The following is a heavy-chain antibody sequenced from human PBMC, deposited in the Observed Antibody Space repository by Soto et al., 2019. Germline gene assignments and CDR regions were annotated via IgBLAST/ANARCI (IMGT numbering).Heavy chain of an antibody. CDR1: GYTFTSYD. D-gene: IGHD6-6*01. CDR2: MNPNSGNT. V-gene: IGHV1-8*01. J-gene: IGHJ4*02. CDR3: ARADIAARRLPAKGFDY. Sequence: QVQLVQSGAEVKKPGASVKVSCKASGYTFTSYDINWVRQATGQGLEWMGWMNPNSGNTGYAQKFQGRVTMTRNTSISTAYRELSSLRSEDTAVYYCARADIAARRLPAKGFDYWGQGTLVTVSS.